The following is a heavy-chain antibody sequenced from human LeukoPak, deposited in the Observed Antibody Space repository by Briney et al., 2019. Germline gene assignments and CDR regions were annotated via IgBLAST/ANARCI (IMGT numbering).Heavy chain of an antibody. J-gene: IGHJ4*02. CDR1: GDTFSDYY. V-gene: IGHV1-2*02. CDR3: ARAKKVTAYCGGDCYSPHFDY. Sequence: ASVRVSCKASGDTFSDYYMYWVRQAPGQGLEWMGWINPNSGGTKYAQKFQGRVTMTRDTSISTAYMELSRLRSDDTAVYYCARAKKVTAYCGGDCYSPHFDYWGQGTLVTVSS. CDR2: INPNSGGT. D-gene: IGHD2-21*02.